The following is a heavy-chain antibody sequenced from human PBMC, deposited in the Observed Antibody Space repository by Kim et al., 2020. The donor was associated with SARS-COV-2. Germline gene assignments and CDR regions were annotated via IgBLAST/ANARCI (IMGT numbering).Heavy chain of an antibody. Sequence: SLLLSFSSSGFSVSRHWMNWVRQAPGKGLEWVSRIKFDGSSISYAHSVKGRFTISRDNAKNTLSLEMNSLRHEDTAVYYCARRKDTGGGNTFDYWGQGPLVTVSS. D-gene: IGHD2-15*01. CDR1: GFSVSRHW. CDR3: ARRKDTGGGNTFDY. V-gene: IGHV3-74*01. J-gene: IGHJ4*02. CDR2: IKFDGSSI.